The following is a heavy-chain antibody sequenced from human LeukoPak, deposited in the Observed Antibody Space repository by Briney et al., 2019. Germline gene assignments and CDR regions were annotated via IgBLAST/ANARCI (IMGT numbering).Heavy chain of an antibody. J-gene: IGHJ6*02. V-gene: IGHV5-51*01. Sequence: GQSLSDALKGSGYSLTSYWIGWVRQMPGKGLEWMGIIYPGDSDTRYSPSFQGQVTISADKSISTSYLQWSSLKASDTAMYYCARRNGNSHYYRKDVWGHGNRVTISS. CDR1: GYSLTSYW. CDR3: ARRNGNSHYYRKDV. D-gene: IGHD4-23*01. CDR2: IYPGDSDT.